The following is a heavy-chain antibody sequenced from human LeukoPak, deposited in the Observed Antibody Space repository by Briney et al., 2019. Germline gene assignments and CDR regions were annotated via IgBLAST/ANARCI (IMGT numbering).Heavy chain of an antibody. Sequence: KPSETLSLTCTVSGGSISSYYWSWIRQPPGKGLEWIGYIYYSGSTNYNPSLKSRVTISVDTSKNQFSLKLSSVTAADTAVYYCARLRAAAAGTGFDYWGQGTLVTVSS. CDR3: ARLRAAAAGTGFDY. CDR2: IYYSGST. J-gene: IGHJ4*02. V-gene: IGHV4-59*08. CDR1: GGSISSYY. D-gene: IGHD6-13*01.